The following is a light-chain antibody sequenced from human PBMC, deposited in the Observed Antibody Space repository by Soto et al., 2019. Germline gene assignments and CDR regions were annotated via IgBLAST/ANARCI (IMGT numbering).Light chain of an antibody. CDR1: ESMNTR. J-gene: IGKJ1*01. V-gene: IGKV1-5*03. CDR2: KAS. Sequence: DIQMTQSPSTLSASVGDRVTITCRASESMNTRLAWYQQKPGKAPKLLIYKASTLQGGVPSRFSGSGSGTEFTLTISSLQSEDFAVYYCQQYNNWPSTWTFGQGTKVDIK. CDR3: QQYNNWPSTWT.